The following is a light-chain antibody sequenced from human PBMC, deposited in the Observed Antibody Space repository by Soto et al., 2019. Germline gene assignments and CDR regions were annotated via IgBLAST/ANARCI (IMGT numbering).Light chain of an antibody. CDR1: SSDIGAYDY. V-gene: IGLV2-14*01. CDR2: DVS. Sequence: QSALTQPASVSGSPGQSITISCTGTSSDIGAYDYVSWYQQHPGKAPKIMIYDVSHRPSGVSDRFSGSKSGNTASLTISGLQIDDEADYYCCSYTSSSTMVFGGGTKVTVL. J-gene: IGLJ2*01. CDR3: CSYTSSSTMV.